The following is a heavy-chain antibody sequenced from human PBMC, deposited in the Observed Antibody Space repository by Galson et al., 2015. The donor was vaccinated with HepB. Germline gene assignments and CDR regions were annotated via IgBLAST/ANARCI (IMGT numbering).Heavy chain of an antibody. CDR2: TYYRSKWYN. J-gene: IGHJ4*02. V-gene: IGHV6-1*01. Sequence: CAISGDSVSSSSGAWNWIRQSPSRGLEWLGRTYYRSKWYNDYAVSVKSRITINPDTSKNQLSLQLNSVTPEDTAVYYCAKSAEPVIGSPGQFWGQGTLVTVSS. CDR1: GDSVSSSSGA. D-gene: IGHD2/OR15-2a*01. CDR3: AKSAEPVIGSPGQF.